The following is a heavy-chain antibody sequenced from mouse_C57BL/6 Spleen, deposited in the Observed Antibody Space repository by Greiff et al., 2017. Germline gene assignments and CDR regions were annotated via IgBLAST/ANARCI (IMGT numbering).Heavy chain of an antibody. J-gene: IGHJ1*03. CDR2: FYPGSGSI. V-gene: IGHV1-62-2*01. Sequence: QVQLQQSGAELVKPGASVKLSCKASGYTFTEYTIHWVKQRSGQGLEWIGWFYPGSGSIKYNEKFKDKATLTADKSSSTVYMELSRLTSEDSAVYFCARHEEIYYYGSSYEYFDVWGTGTTVTVSS. CDR1: GYTFTEYT. D-gene: IGHD1-1*01. CDR3: ARHEEIYYYGSSYEYFDV.